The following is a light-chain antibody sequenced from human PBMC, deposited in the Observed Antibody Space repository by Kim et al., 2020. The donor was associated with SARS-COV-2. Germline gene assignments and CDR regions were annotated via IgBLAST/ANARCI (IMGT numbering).Light chain of an antibody. V-gene: IGLV2-11*01. CDR3: CSYAGSYKGV. Sequence: HSVTTPCTGTSMDVGGYTYVSWNQRHPAKAPKLMIYDVSRRPSGVPDRFSGSKSGNTASLTISGLQAEDEADYYCCSYAGSYKGVFGGGTQLTVL. J-gene: IGLJ2*01. CDR1: SMDVGGYTY. CDR2: DVS.